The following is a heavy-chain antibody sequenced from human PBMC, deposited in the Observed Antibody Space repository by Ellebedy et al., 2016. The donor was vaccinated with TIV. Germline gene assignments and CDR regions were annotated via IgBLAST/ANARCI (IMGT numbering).Heavy chain of an antibody. CDR2: ISSSSSTI. CDR3: ARVGRVLRYTFDY. Sequence: GGSLRLXXAASGFTFDDYGMNWVRQAPGKGLKWVSYISSSSSTIYYADSVKGRFTISRDNAKNSLYLQMNSLRDEDTAVYYCARVGRVLRYTFDYWGQGTLVTVSS. CDR1: GFTFDDYG. V-gene: IGHV3-48*02. D-gene: IGHD3-9*01. J-gene: IGHJ4*02.